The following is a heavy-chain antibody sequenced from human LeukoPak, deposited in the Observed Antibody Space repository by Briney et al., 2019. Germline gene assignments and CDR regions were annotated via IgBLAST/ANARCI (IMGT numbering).Heavy chain of an antibody. CDR3: ARDGDSYGKPNDAFDI. CDR1: GFTFSDYY. Sequence: GSLRLSCAASGFTFSDYYMSWIRQAPGKGLEWVSYISSSGSTIYYADSVKGRFTISRDNAKNSLYLQMNSLRAEDTADYYCARDGDSYGKPNDAFDIWGQGTMVTVSS. D-gene: IGHD2-21*02. CDR2: ISSSGSTI. J-gene: IGHJ3*02. V-gene: IGHV3-11*04.